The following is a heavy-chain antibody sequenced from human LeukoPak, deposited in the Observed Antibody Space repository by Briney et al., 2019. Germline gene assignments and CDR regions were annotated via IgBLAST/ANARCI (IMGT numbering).Heavy chain of an antibody. V-gene: IGHV1-69*01. Sequence: SGKVSGRPSGGTFGSFAISWVRQAPGQGLEGMGGFIPIFGTANYAQKFQGRVTITADESTSTAYMELSSLRSEDTAVYYCARMREELELQGTYYYYMDVWGKGTTVTVSS. CDR2: FIPIFGTA. D-gene: IGHD1-7*01. CDR3: ARMREELELQGTYYYYMDV. J-gene: IGHJ6*03. CDR1: GGTFGSFA.